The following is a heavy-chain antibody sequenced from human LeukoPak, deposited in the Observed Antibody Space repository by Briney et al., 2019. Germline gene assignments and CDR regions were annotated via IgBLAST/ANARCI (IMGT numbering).Heavy chain of an antibody. J-gene: IGHJ4*02. CDR1: GGTFISYA. D-gene: IGHD3-22*01. Sequence: GSSVKVSCKASGGTFISYAISWVRQAPGQGLEWMGGIIPIFGTANYAQKFQGRVTITADESTSTAYMELSSLRSEDTAVYYCARAPYYYDSSGYYGYYFDYWGQGTLVTVSS. CDR2: IIPIFGTA. V-gene: IGHV1-69*01. CDR3: ARAPYYYDSSGYYGYYFDY.